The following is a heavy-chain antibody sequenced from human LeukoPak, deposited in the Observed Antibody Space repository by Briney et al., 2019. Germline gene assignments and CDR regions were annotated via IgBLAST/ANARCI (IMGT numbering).Heavy chain of an antibody. Sequence: ASVKVSCKASGYTFTSYDINWVRQAPGQGLEWMGWMNPNSGNTGYAQKFQGRVTMTRNTSISTAYMELSSLRSEDTAVYYCARMYYYHSSGDPNWFDPWGQGTLVTVSS. CDR2: MNPNSGNT. CDR1: GYTFTSYD. V-gene: IGHV1-8*01. D-gene: IGHD3-22*01. J-gene: IGHJ5*02. CDR3: ARMYYYHSSGDPNWFDP.